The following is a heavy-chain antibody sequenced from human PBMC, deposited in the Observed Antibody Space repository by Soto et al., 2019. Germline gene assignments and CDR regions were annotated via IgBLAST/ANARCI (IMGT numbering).Heavy chain of an antibody. J-gene: IGHJ6*03. V-gene: IGHV1-8*01. Sequence: GASVKVSCKASGYTFTSYDINWVRQATGQGLERMGWMNPNSGNTGYAQKFQGRVTMTRNTSISTAYMELSSLRSEDTAVYYCARRSVSYYYYYMDVWGKGTTVTVSS. CDR3: ARRSVSYYYYYMDV. CDR1: GYTFTSYD. CDR2: MNPNSGNT.